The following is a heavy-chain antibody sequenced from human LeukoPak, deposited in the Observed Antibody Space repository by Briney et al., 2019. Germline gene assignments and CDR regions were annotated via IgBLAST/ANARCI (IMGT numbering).Heavy chain of an antibody. D-gene: IGHD6-19*01. J-gene: IGHJ6*02. V-gene: IGHV1-18*01. CDR2: ISAYNGNA. Sequence: ASVKVSCKASGYTFTSYGISWVRQAPGQGLEWMGWISAYNGNANYAQKLQDRVTMTTDTSTSTAYMELRSLRSDDTAMYYCALGLVPHYYYYYGMDVWGQGTTVTVSS. CDR3: ALGLVPHYYYYYGMDV. CDR1: GYTFTSYG.